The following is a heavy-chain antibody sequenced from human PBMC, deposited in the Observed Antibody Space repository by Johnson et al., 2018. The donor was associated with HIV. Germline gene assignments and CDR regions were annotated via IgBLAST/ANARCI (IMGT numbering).Heavy chain of an antibody. CDR1: GFTVSSNY. V-gene: IGHV3-66*02. CDR2: IYSGGST. Sequence: VQLVESGGGLVQPGGSLRLSCAASGFTVSSNYMSWVRQAPGKGLEWVSVIYSGGSTYYADSVKGRFTISRDNSKNTLYLQMNSLRAEDTAVYYCARHGTTVVTRGAFDIWGQGTMVIVSS. D-gene: IGHD4-23*01. CDR3: ARHGTTVVTRGAFDI. J-gene: IGHJ3*02.